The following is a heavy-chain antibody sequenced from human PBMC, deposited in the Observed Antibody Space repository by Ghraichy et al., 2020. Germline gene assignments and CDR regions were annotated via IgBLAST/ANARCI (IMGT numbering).Heavy chain of an antibody. J-gene: IGHJ4*02. CDR3: ARWRPNSTGADFDY. CDR2: IKQDGSEK. V-gene: IGHV3-7*03. D-gene: IGHD6-19*01. Sequence: GESLNISCAASGFTFSSYWMSWVRQAPGKGLEWVANIKQDGSEKYYVDSVKGRFTISRDNAKNSLYLQMNSLRAEDTAVYYCARWRPNSTGADFDYWGQGTLVTVSS. CDR1: GFTFSSYW.